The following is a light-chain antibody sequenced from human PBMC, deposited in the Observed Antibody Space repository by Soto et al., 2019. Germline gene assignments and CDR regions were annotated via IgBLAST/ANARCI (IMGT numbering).Light chain of an antibody. CDR1: QSLRSLY. V-gene: IGKV3-20*01. J-gene: IGKJ2*01. Sequence: EIVLTQSPGTLSLAPGERATLSCRASQSLRSLYLAWYQQKPGQAPRLLIYDASSRATGVPDRFSGSGSGTGFTLTISRLGPEDFAVYYCQHYGDSPYTFGQGTKLEIK. CDR2: DAS. CDR3: QHYGDSPYT.